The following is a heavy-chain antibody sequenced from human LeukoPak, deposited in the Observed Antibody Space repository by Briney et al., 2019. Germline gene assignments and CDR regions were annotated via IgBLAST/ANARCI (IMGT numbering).Heavy chain of an antibody. CDR1: EYIFISHC. CDR3: ARQYSSSSPDMDV. V-gene: IGHV5-51*01. J-gene: IGHJ6*03. CDR2: IYPGGSDT. Sequence: GESMEISRKGSEYIFISHCIGGVRQMPGKGLEWMGIIYPGGSDTSYRTSFRGQATISADKSIRPDFLPWSVLEASDSAMYYGARQYSSSSPDMDVWGKGTTVTVSS. D-gene: IGHD6-6*01.